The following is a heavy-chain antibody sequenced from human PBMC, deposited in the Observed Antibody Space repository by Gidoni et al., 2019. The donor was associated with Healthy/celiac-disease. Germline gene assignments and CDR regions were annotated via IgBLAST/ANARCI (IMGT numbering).Heavy chain of an antibody. D-gene: IGHD3-10*01. J-gene: IGHJ4*02. CDR3: ARGVTMVRGFDY. Sequence: EVQLVEYGGGLVQPGGSLRLSCAASGFTVSSNYMSWVRQAPGKGLEWVSVIYSGGSTYYADSVKGRFTISRDNSKNTLYLQMNSLRAEDTAVYYCARGVTMVRGFDYWGQGTLVTVSS. CDR1: GFTVSSNY. CDR2: IYSGGST. V-gene: IGHV3-66*01.